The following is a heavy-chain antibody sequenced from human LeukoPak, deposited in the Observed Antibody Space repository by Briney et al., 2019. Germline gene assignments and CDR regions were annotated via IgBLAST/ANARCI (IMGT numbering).Heavy chain of an antibody. CDR3: ARDRSGGTDY. Sequence: SETLSLTCTVSGGSISSYYWSWIRQPPGKGLEWIGYIYYSGSTNYNPSLKSRVTILVDTSKNQFSLKLSSVTAADTAVYYCARDRSGGTDYWGQGTLVTVSS. D-gene: IGHD2-15*01. CDR1: GGSISSYY. J-gene: IGHJ4*02. V-gene: IGHV4-59*01. CDR2: IYYSGST.